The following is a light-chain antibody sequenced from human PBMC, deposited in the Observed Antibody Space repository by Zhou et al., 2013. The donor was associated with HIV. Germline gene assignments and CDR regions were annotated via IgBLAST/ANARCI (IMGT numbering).Light chain of an antibody. V-gene: IGKV1-39*01. J-gene: IGKJ1*01. CDR2: GAS. CDR3: QQSYSTPRT. Sequence: DIQMTQSPSSLSASVGDRVTITCRASQSISSYLYWLQQKPGKAPKVLIYGASSLQSGVPSRFSGSGSGTDFTLTISSLQPEDFATYYCQQSYSTPRTFGQGPKVEVQ. CDR1: QSISSY.